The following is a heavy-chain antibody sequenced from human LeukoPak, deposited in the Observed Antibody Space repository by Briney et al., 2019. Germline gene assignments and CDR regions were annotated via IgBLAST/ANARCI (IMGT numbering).Heavy chain of an antibody. D-gene: IGHD6-19*01. CDR3: AKDVVPDSGWDLDY. V-gene: IGHV3-23*01. CDR1: GFTFSTYS. Sequence: GGSLRLSCAASGFTFSTYSMTWVRQGPGKGLEWVSCIYPSGDSTFYADSVKGRFTISRDNSKNTLYLQMSSLRPEDTAIYYCAKDVVPDSGWDLDYWGQGTLVTVSS. CDR2: IYPSGDST. J-gene: IGHJ4*02.